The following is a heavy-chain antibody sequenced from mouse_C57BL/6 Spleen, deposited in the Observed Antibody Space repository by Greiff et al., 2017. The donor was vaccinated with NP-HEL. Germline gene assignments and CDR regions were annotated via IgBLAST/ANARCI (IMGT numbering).Heavy chain of an antibody. CDR1: GYTFTDYY. D-gene: IGHD2-1*01. V-gene: IGHV1-26*01. CDR2: INPNNGGT. Sequence: VQLQQSGPELVKPGASVKISCKASGYTFTDYYMHWVKQSHGKSLEWIGDINPNNGGTSYNQKFKGKATLTVDKSSSTAYMELRSLTSEDSAVCYCARGGNYDYWGQGTTLTVSS. CDR3: ARGGNYDY. J-gene: IGHJ2*01.